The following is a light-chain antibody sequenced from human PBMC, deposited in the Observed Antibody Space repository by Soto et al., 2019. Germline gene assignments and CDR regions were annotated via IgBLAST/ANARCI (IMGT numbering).Light chain of an antibody. CDR1: QSVSSN. J-gene: IGKJ2*01. CDR2: GAS. V-gene: IGKV3-15*01. CDR3: QQYNYWYT. Sequence: EIVMTQSPATLSVSPGERATLSCRASQSVSSNLAWYQQKPGQAPRLLIYGASTRATGIPARFSGSGSGTEFTLTISSLQSEDIAIYYCQQYNYWYTFGQGTKLEIK.